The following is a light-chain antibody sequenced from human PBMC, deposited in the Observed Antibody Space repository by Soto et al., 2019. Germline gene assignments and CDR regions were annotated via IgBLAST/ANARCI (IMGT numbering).Light chain of an antibody. CDR1: SSDVGGYNY. Sequence: QSALTQPPSASGSPGQSVAISCTGTSSDVGGYNYVSWYQQHPGKAPKLMIYEANKRPSGLPDRFSGSKSGNTASLTVSGLQAEDEADYYCSSYAGSSNVFGTGTKVT. CDR3: SSYAGSSNV. CDR2: EAN. J-gene: IGLJ1*01. V-gene: IGLV2-8*01.